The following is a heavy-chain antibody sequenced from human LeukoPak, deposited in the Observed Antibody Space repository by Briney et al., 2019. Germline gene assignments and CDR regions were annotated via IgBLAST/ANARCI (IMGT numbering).Heavy chain of an antibody. CDR1: GFSFTSFW. J-gene: IGHJ4*02. Sequence: GESLKISRKGSGFSFTSFWIGWVRQMPGKGLEWMGMISPANSDIRYSPSFQGQVTISADKSISTAYLQWSSLEASDTAMYYCARSHGAYWGQGTLITVSS. CDR3: ARSHGAY. CDR2: ISPANSDI. V-gene: IGHV5-51*01.